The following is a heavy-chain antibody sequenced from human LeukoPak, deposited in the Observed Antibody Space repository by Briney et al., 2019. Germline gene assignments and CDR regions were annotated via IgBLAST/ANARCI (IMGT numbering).Heavy chain of an antibody. J-gene: IGHJ4*02. CDR1: GYTFTNYY. Sequence: ASVKVSCKASGYTFTNYYMHWVRQAPGQGLEWMGIINVGSGSTSYAQRFQGRVAMTRDTSTSTVYMDLSSLRSEDTAVYYCARGESSAAIAYWGQGTLVTVPS. D-gene: IGHD2-2*02. CDR3: ARGESSAAIAY. V-gene: IGHV1-46*01. CDR2: INVGSGST.